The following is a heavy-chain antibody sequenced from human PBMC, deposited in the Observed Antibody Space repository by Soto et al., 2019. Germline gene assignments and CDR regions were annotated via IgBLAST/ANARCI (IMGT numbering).Heavy chain of an antibody. D-gene: IGHD1-1*01. V-gene: IGHV4-31*03. CDR2: IYYSGST. Sequence: PSETLSLTCTVSGGSISRGGYYWRWIRQHPGKGLEWIGYIYYSGSTYYNPSLKSRVTISVDTSKNQFSLKLSSVTAADTAVYYCARSERNAFDIWGQGTMVTVSS. J-gene: IGHJ3*02. CDR1: GGSISRGGYY. CDR3: ARSERNAFDI.